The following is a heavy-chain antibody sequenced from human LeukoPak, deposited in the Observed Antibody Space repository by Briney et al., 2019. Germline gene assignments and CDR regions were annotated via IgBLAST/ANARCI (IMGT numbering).Heavy chain of an antibody. D-gene: IGHD3-10*01. J-gene: IGHJ4*02. V-gene: IGHV3-23*01. CDR3: AKDQDPHSYGSGSYAPFDY. CDR1: GFSFTTHA. Sequence: GGSLRLSCVASGFSFTTHAMGWVRQAPGKGLEWVSHISGSGGSTKYSGSVKGRFTISRDNSKNTLYLQINSLRADDTAVYYCAKDQDPHSYGSGSYAPFDYWGQGTLDTVSS. CDR2: ISGSGGST.